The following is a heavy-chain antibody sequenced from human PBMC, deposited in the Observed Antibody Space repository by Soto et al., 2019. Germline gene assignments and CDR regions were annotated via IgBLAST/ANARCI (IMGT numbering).Heavy chain of an antibody. CDR3: ARINGGSPDF. Sequence: PSETLSLTCTVSGGSINTFYWSWVRQPAGKGLEWIGRIFSSGSTSFNPSLESRVAMSVDTSKNHFSLNLSSVTAADTAVYYCARINGGSPDFWGQGTLVTVSS. J-gene: IGHJ4*02. D-gene: IGHD2-15*01. CDR2: IFSSGST. CDR1: GGSINTFY. V-gene: IGHV4-4*07.